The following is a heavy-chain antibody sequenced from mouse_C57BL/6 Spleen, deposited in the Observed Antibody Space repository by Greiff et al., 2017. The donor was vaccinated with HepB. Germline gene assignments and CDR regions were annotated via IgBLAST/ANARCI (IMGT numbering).Heavy chain of an antibody. V-gene: IGHV5-17*01. D-gene: IGHD1-1*01. CDR1: GFTFSDYG. CDR3: ARKDYGSSPWFAY. J-gene: IGHJ3*01. Sequence: EVQGVESGGGLVKPGGSLKLSCAASGFTFSDYGMHWVRQAPEKGLEWVAYISSGSSTIYYADTVKGRFTIFRDNAKNTLFLQMTSLRSEDTAMYYCARKDYGSSPWFAYWGQGTLVTVSA. CDR2: ISSGSSTI.